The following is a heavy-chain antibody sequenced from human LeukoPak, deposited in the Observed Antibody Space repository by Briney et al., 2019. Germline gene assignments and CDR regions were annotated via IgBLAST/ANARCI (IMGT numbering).Heavy chain of an antibody. CDR2: IYYSGST. CDR3: ARDLDYDFWSGSFDP. Sequence: SETLSLTCTVSGGSISSSSYYWGWIRQPPGKGLEWIGSIYYSGSTYYNPSLKSRVTISVDTSKNQFSLKLSSVTAADTAVYYCARDLDYDFWSGSFDPWGQGTLVTVSS. J-gene: IGHJ5*02. D-gene: IGHD3-3*01. CDR1: GGSISSSSYY. V-gene: IGHV4-39*07.